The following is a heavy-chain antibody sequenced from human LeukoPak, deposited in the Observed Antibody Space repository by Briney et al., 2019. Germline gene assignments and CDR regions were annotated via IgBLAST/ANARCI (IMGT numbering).Heavy chain of an antibody. D-gene: IGHD3-16*02. CDR1: GFTFSSYV. Sequence: GGSLRLSCAASGFTFSSYVMSWVRQAPGKGLEWVSGISGSGGSTYYADSVKGRFTISRDNSKNTLYLQMNSLRAEDTAVYYCAKDFSFGGVIANFDCWGQGTLVTVSS. CDR2: ISGSGGST. J-gene: IGHJ4*02. V-gene: IGHV3-23*01. CDR3: AKDFSFGGVIANFDC.